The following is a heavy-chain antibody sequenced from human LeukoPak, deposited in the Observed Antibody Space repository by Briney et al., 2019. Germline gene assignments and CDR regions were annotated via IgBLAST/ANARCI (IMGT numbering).Heavy chain of an antibody. J-gene: IGHJ4*02. D-gene: IGHD6-19*01. CDR3: ARAGWFSTTWHFDY. CDR1: GGSFSGSN. V-gene: IGHV4-34*01. Sequence: PSETLSLTCAVYGGSFSGSNWSWIRQPPGKGREWIGEIYNSGGTKSNPSLKSRVTISVDTSKKQFSLNLSSVTAADTAVYYCARAGWFSTTWHFDYWGQGILVTVSS. CDR2: IYNSGGT.